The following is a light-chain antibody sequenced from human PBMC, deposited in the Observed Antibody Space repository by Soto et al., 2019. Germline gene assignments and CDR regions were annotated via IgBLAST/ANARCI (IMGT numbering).Light chain of an antibody. Sequence: IVMTQSPATLSVSPGERVTLSCTASHSVSSHVAWYQLKPGQAPRLLLYSASSRATGIPDRFSGSGSGTDFTLTISRLEPEDFAVYYCQRYGGFGQGTKVDIK. CDR1: HSVSSH. CDR3: QRYGG. V-gene: IGKV3-20*01. CDR2: SAS. J-gene: IGKJ1*01.